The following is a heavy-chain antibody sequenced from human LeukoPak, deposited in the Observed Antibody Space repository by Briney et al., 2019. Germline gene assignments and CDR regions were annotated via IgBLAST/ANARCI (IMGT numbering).Heavy chain of an antibody. Sequence: SGGSLRLSCAASGFTFSSYAMHWVRQAPGKGLEWVAVISYHGSNKYYADSVKGRFTISRDNAKNSLYLQMNSLRAEDTAVYYCASYRYYDSGNYYFHFDYWGQGTLVTVSS. CDR1: GFTFSSYA. CDR2: ISYHGSNK. V-gene: IGHV3-30*04. J-gene: IGHJ4*02. CDR3: ASYRYYDSGNYYFHFDY. D-gene: IGHD3-10*01.